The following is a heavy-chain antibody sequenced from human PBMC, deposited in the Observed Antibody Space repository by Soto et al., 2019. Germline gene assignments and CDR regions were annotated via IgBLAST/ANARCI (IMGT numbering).Heavy chain of an antibody. CDR2: IYSAEST. CDR1: GGSISGYY. D-gene: IGHD3-10*01. Sequence: PSETLSLTCTVSGGSISGYYWNWIRQPAGKGLEWIGRIYSAESTNYNPSLKSRVTMSLDTSKNQFSLRLSSVTAADTAVYYCARDYYSSSGSSPSYFDYWGHGTPVTVSS. J-gene: IGHJ4*01. CDR3: ARDYYSSSGSSPSYFDY. V-gene: IGHV4-4*07.